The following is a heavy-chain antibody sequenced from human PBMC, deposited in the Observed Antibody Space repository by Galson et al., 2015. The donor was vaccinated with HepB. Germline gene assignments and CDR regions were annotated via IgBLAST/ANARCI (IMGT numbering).Heavy chain of an antibody. CDR3: ARGITGLGYVGL. J-gene: IGHJ4*02. CDR2: ISDTGTTL. CDR1: GFIFEDCG. Sequence: SLRLSCAGSGFIFEDCGMNWVRQAPGKGLEWVSYISDTGTTLYYADSAEGRFTISRDNAKNSLYLQTNSLRDEDTALYYCARGITGLGYVGLWGQGTLVTVSS. V-gene: IGHV3-48*02. D-gene: IGHD1-14*01.